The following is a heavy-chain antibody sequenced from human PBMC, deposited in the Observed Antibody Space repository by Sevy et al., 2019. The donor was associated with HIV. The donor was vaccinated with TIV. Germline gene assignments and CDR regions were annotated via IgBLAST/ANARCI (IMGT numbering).Heavy chain of an antibody. CDR1: GGSISSSSYY. V-gene: IGHV4-39*01. J-gene: IGHJ5*02. Sequence: SETLSLTCTVSGGSISSSSYYWGWIRQPPGKGLEWIGSIYYSGSTYYNPSLKSRVTISVDTSKNQFSLKLSSVTAADTAVYYCARTSYYDFNWLDPRGQGTLVTVSS. D-gene: IGHD3-3*01. CDR3: ARTSYYDFNWLDP. CDR2: IYYSGST.